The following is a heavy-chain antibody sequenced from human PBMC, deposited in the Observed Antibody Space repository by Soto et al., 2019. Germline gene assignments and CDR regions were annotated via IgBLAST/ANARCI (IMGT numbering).Heavy chain of an antibody. Sequence: VQLKESGPGVVKPSGTLSLTCAVSGGSVSSSNWWSWVRQSPRKGLEWMGEIYHSGSAHYNPSLKSRATISLDKSKNQFSLRLTSVTAADTAVYYCARVPGVVVSADDAFDIWGPGTRVIVSS. V-gene: IGHV4-4*02. CDR2: IYHSGSA. D-gene: IGHD2-21*02. CDR1: GGSVSSSNW. CDR3: ARVPGVVVSADDAFDI. J-gene: IGHJ3*02.